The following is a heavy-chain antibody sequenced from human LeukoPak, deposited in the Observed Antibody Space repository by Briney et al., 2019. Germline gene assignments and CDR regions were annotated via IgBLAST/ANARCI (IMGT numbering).Heavy chain of an antibody. D-gene: IGHD2-15*01. Sequence: PGGSLRLSCAASEFTFSSYAMSWVRQAPGKGLEWVASIWDDGSDKYSADSVRGRFSISRDNSRNTLFLQMNSLRPEDTAVYYCAKDAANLLYYFDHWGQGALVTVSS. CDR1: EFTFSSYA. J-gene: IGHJ4*02. CDR2: IWDDGSDK. V-gene: IGHV3-30*02. CDR3: AKDAANLLYYFDH.